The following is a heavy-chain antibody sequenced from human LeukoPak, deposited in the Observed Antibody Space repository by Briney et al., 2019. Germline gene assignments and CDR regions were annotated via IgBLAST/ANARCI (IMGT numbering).Heavy chain of an antibody. CDR2: ISAYNGNT. D-gene: IGHD3-22*01. CDR1: GYTFTSYG. V-gene: IGHV1-18*01. J-gene: IGHJ4*02. Sequence: GASVKVSCKASGYTFTSYGISWVRQAPGQGLEWMGWISAYNGNTNYAQKLQGRVTMTTDTSTSTAYMELRSLRSDDTAVYYCARDPGYYDSSGYYHRPFDYWGQGTLVTVSS. CDR3: ARDPGYYDSSGYYHRPFDY.